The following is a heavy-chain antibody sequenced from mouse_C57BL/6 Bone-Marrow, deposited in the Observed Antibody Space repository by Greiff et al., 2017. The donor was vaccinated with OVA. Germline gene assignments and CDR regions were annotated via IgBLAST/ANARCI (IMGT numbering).Heavy chain of an antibody. Sequence: VQLQQSGAELAKPGASVKLSCKASGYTFTSYWMHWVKQRPGQGLEWIGYINPSSGYTKYNQKFKDKATLTADKSSSTAYMQLSSLTYEDSAVYYCARPLIDYDGSSDGGYAMDYWGQGTSGTVSA. J-gene: IGHJ4*01. V-gene: IGHV1-7*01. CDR3: ARPLIDYDGSSDGGYAMDY. CDR2: INPSSGYT. D-gene: IGHD1-1*01. CDR1: GYTFTSYW.